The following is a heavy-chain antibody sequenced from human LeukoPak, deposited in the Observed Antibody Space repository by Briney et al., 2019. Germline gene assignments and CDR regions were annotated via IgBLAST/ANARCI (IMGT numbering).Heavy chain of an antibody. J-gene: IGHJ4*02. CDR1: GITLTNYG. CDR2: ISDSGGRT. V-gene: IGHV3-23*01. Sequence: PGGSLRLSCAVSGITLTNYGTSWVRQAPGKGLEWVAGISDSGGRTIYADSVKGRFTISRDNPKNTLYLQMNSLRAEDTAVYFCAKRGVVIRVILIGFQKEASYFDCWGQGALVTVSS. D-gene: IGHD3-9*01. CDR3: AKRGVVIRVILIGFQKEASYFDC.